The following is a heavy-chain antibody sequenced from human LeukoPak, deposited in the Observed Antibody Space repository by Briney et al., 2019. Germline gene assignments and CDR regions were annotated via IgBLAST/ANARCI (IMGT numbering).Heavy chain of an antibody. Sequence: ASVKVSCKASGYTFTSYGISWVRQAPGQGVEGMGWISAYNGKKNYAQKLQGRVTMTTDTSTSTAYMEPRSLRPDDPAVYYCARGGYSSSWNYLSSYYCYYMDVWGKGTTVTVSS. J-gene: IGHJ6*03. V-gene: IGHV1-18*01. CDR2: ISAYNGKK. D-gene: IGHD6-13*01. CDR3: ARGGYSSSWNYLSSYYCYYMDV. CDR1: GYTFTSYG.